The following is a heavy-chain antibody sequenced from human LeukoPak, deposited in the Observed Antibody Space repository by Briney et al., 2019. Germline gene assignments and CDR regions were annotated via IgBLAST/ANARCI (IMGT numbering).Heavy chain of an antibody. Sequence: ASVKVSCKASGYTFTAYYMHWVRQAPGQGLEWMGWINPDGGDTNYAQKFQGRVTMTRDTSISTAYMELSRLRSDDTAVYYCTRSSAGAFDIWGQGTMVTVSS. J-gene: IGHJ3*02. CDR2: INPDGGDT. CDR1: GYTFTAYY. D-gene: IGHD6-19*01. V-gene: IGHV1-2*02. CDR3: TRSSAGAFDI.